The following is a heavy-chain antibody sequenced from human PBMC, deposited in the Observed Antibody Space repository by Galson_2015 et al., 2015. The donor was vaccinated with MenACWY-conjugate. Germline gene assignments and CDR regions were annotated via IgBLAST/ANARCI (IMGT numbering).Heavy chain of an antibody. J-gene: IGHJ4*02. D-gene: IGHD6-19*01. CDR3: ARDPGSSNNIYYFDS. Sequence: LSLTCSVSGGSLTAYYWAWIRQPPGKGLEWIGNIDYSGSTNYNPSLKSRVTTSADTSKNQFSLRLSSVTAADTAVYYCARDPGSSNNIYYFDSWGQGTLVTVSS. CDR1: GGSLTAYY. V-gene: IGHV4-59*01. CDR2: IDYSGST.